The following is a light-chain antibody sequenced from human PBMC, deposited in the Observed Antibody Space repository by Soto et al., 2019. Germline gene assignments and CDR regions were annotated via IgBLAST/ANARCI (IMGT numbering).Light chain of an antibody. J-gene: IGKJ1*01. Sequence: EIVLTQSPGTLSLSPGERATHSCRASQTINRNFLAWYQHKPGQAPRLLIYGASSRATGIPDRFSGSGSGTDFVLSISRLEPEDFAVYFCQQYGNVPRTFGQGTKVDIK. CDR2: GAS. V-gene: IGKV3-20*01. CDR3: QQYGNVPRT. CDR1: QTINRNF.